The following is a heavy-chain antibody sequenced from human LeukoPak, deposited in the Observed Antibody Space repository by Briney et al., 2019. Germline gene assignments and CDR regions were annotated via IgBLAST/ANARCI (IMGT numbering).Heavy chain of an antibody. CDR2: IYHSGST. CDR3: ARGNYYFDY. Sequence: PSQTLSLTCAVSGGSISSGGYSWSWIRQSPGKGLEWIGYIYHSGSTYYNPSLKSRVTISVDRPKNQFSLKLSSVTAADTAVYYCARGNYYFDYWGQGTLVTVSS. D-gene: IGHD1-7*01. V-gene: IGHV4-30-2*06. J-gene: IGHJ4*02. CDR1: GGSISSGGYS.